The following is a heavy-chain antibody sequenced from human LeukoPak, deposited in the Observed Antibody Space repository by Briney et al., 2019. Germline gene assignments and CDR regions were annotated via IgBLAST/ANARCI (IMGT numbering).Heavy chain of an antibody. J-gene: IGHJ4*02. V-gene: IGHV3-20*04. D-gene: IGHD2-2*01. CDR3: ARDHGYCSSTSCYYDY. CDR1: GFTFCCYG. CDR2: INWNGGST. Sequence: PGGSLTLSCSASGFTFCCYGMSWVRQAPGKGLEWISDINWNGGSTGYADSVKGRFTISRDNAKNSLYLQMNSLRAEDTALYYCARDHGYCSSTSCYYDYWGQGTLVTVSS.